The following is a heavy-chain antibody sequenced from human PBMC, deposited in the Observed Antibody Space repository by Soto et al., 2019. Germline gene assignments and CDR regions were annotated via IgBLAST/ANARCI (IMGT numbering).Heavy chain of an antibody. V-gene: IGHV1-24*01. Sequence: ASVKVSCKVSGYTLTELSMHWVPQAPGKGLEWMGGFDPEDGETIYAQKFQGRVTMTEDTSTDTAYMELSSLRSEDTAVYYCATAAYDSSGYYLVWSDTWGQGTLVTVSS. D-gene: IGHD3-22*01. J-gene: IGHJ5*02. CDR1: GYTLTELS. CDR3: ATAAYDSSGYYLVWSDT. CDR2: FDPEDGET.